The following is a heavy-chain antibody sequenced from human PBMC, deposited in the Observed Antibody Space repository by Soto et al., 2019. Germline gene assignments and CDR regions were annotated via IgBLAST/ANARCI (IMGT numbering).Heavy chain of an antibody. Sequence: GASVKVSCKASGFSFIDYSILWVRQAPGQSLERLGWINAGNGNTKYSHKFQDRVTITSDTSATTTYMELRSLRSEDTAVFYCARSAKKTWLPDFWGQGTLVTVSS. CDR2: INAGNGNT. CDR1: GFSFIDYS. D-gene: IGHD5-12*01. J-gene: IGHJ1*01. V-gene: IGHV1-3*01. CDR3: ARSAKKTWLPDF.